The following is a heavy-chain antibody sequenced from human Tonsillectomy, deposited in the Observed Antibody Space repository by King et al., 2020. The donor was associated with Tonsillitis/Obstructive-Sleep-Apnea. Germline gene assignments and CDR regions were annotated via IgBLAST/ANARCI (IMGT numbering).Heavy chain of an antibody. D-gene: IGHD6-6*01. CDR1: GYSFTSYW. CDR3: ARQDSSPDYYYYYMDG. CDR2: IDPSDSYT. J-gene: IGHJ6*03. Sequence: VQLVQSGAEVKKPGESLRISCKGSGYSFTSYWISWVRQMPGKGLVWMGKIDPSDSYTNYSPSFQGHVTISADKSISTAYLQWSSLKASDTAMYYCARQDSSPDYYYYYMDGGGKGTTVTVSS. V-gene: IGHV5-10-1*01.